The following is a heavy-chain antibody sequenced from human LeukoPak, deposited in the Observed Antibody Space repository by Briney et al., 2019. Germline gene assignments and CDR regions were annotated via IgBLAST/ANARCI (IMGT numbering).Heavy chain of an antibody. D-gene: IGHD3-3*01. CDR2: IFYSGST. J-gene: IGHJ4*02. Sequence: SETLSLTCTVSGGSISSSGYYWGWIRQPPGKGLEWVASIFYSGSTYYNPSLKSRVTISVDTSKNQFSLKLSSVTAADTAVYYCARQPHYDFWSGQRDYWGQGTQVTVSS. CDR1: GGSISSSGYY. CDR3: ARQPHYDFWSGQRDY. V-gene: IGHV4-39*01.